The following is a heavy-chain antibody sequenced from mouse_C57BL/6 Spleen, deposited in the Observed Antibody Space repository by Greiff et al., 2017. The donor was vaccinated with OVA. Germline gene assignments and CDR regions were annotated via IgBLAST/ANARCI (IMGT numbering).Heavy chain of an antibody. J-gene: IGHJ3*01. Sequence: VQLQQSGPELVKPGASVKISCKASGYAFSSSWMNWVKQRPGKGLEGIGRIYPGDGDTNYNGKFKGKATLTADKSSSTAYMQLSSLTSEDSAVYFCATAYSNYEGLFAYWGQGTLVTVSA. D-gene: IGHD2-5*01. CDR3: ATAYSNYEGLFAY. CDR2: IYPGDGDT. V-gene: IGHV1-82*01. CDR1: GYAFSSSW.